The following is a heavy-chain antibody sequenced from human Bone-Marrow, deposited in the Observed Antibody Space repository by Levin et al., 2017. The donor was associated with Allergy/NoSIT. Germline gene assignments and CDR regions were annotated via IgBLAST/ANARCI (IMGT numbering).Heavy chain of an antibody. CDR3: ARQSYDRSTSYSFLDS. D-gene: IGHD3-9*01. V-gene: IGHV4-59*08. Sequence: PSETLSLTCTVSGGSISSYFWNWIRQPPGRRLEWIGYIYYSGGTNYNPSLKSRVSISLDTSKSQFSLRLSSVTAADTAVYYCARQSYDRSTSYSFLDSWGQGTLVTVSS. J-gene: IGHJ4*02. CDR2: IYYSGGT. CDR1: GGSISSYF.